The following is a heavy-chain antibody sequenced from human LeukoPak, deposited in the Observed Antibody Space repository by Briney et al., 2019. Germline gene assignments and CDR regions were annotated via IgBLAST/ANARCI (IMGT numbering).Heavy chain of an antibody. CDR3: ASNGYCSGGSCAFDY. V-gene: IGHV1-69*13. CDR1: GGTFSSYA. D-gene: IGHD2-15*01. J-gene: IGHJ4*02. Sequence: ASVKVSCKASGGTFSSYAISWVRQAPGQGLEWMGGIIPIFGTANYAQKFQGRVTITADESTSTAYMELSSLRSKDTAVYYCASNGYCSGGSCAFDYWGQGTLVTVSS. CDR2: IIPIFGTA.